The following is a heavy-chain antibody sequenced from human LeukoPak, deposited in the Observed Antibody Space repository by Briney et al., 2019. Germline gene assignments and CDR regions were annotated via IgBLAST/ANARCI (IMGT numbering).Heavy chain of an antibody. Sequence: GGSLRLSCAASGFTFSSYAMHWVRQAPGKGLEWVSGISWNSGSIGYADSVKGRFTISRDNAKNFLYLQMNSLRAEDTALYYCAKAEHYLLRPFDYWGQGTLVTVSS. CDR2: ISWNSGSI. D-gene: IGHD1-26*01. CDR1: GFTFSSYA. V-gene: IGHV3-9*01. CDR3: AKAEHYLLRPFDY. J-gene: IGHJ4*02.